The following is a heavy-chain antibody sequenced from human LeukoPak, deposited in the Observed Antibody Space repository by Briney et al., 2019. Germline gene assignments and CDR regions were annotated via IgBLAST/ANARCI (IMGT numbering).Heavy chain of an antibody. CDR3: ATESGHLYSSSWNY. CDR2: FDPEDGET. Sequence: ASVKVSCKVSGYTLTELSMHWVRQAPGKGLEWMGGFDPEDGETIYAQRFQGRVTMTEDTSTDIAYMELSSLRSEDTAVYYCATESGHLYSSSWNYWGQGTLVTVSS. V-gene: IGHV1-24*01. CDR1: GYTLTELS. D-gene: IGHD6-13*01. J-gene: IGHJ4*02.